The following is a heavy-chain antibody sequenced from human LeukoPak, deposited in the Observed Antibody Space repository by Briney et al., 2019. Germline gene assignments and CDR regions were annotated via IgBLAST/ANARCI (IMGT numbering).Heavy chain of an antibody. CDR3: ARDRLEYSSSYYYYGMDV. CDR2: IYYSGTT. Sequence: PSETLSLTCTVSGGSISSSGHHWGWIRQPPGKGLEWIGSIYYSGTTYYNPSLNSRGTISVDTSKNQFSLKLSSVTAADTAVYYCARDRLEYSSSYYYYGMDVWGQGTTVTVSS. J-gene: IGHJ6*02. CDR1: GGSISSSGHH. V-gene: IGHV4-39*07. D-gene: IGHD6-6*01.